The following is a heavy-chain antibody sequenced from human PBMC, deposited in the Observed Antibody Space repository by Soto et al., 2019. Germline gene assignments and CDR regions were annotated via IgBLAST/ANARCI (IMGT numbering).Heavy chain of an antibody. D-gene: IGHD6-13*01. Sequence: WIRQHPGKGLEWMGIIYPGDSDTRYSPSFQGQVTISADKSISTAYLQWSSLKASDTAMYYCARTSAAGKYYYGMDVWGQGTTVTVSS. CDR2: IYPGDSDT. J-gene: IGHJ6*02. CDR3: ARTSAAGKYYYGMDV. V-gene: IGHV5-51*01.